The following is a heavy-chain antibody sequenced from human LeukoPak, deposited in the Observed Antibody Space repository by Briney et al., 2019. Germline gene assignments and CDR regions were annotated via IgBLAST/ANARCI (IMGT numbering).Heavy chain of an antibody. CDR3: ANRNYYDRRFYYYYYFDY. J-gene: IGHJ4*02. CDR2: ISGSGGST. Sequence: GGSLRLSCAASGFTFSSYAMSWVRQAPGKGLERVSAISGSGGSTYYADSVKGRFTISRDNSKNTLYLQMNSLRAEDTAMYYCANRNYYDRRFYYYYYFDYWGQGTLVTVSS. V-gene: IGHV3-23*01. D-gene: IGHD3-22*01. CDR1: GFTFSSYA.